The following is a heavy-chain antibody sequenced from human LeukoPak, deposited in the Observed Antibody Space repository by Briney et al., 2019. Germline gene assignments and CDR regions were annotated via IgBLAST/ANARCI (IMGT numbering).Heavy chain of an antibody. D-gene: IGHD3-10*01. CDR1: GYSFTSYW. CDR3: ARLRWPRGGRSSFDY. V-gene: IGHV5-51*01. CDR2: IYPGDSDT. J-gene: IGHJ4*02. Sequence: GESLKISCKGSGYSFTSYWIAWVRQTPGKGLEWMGIIYPGDSDTIYSLSFQGQVTISADESITTAYLQWSSLKASDTAVYYCARLRWPRGGRSSFDYWGQGALVTVSS.